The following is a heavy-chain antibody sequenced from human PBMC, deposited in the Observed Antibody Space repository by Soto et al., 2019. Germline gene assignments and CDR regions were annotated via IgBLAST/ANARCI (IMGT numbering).Heavy chain of an antibody. CDR2: IYSGGST. Sequence: GGSLRLSCAASGFTVSSNYMSWVRQAPGKGLEWVSVIYSGGSTYYADSVKGRFTISRDNSKNTLYLQMNSLRAEDTAVYYCARSYSGYDFYFVSWGQGTLVTVS. CDR1: GFTVSSNY. J-gene: IGHJ4*02. D-gene: IGHD5-12*01. CDR3: ARSYSGYDFYFVS. V-gene: IGHV3-53*01.